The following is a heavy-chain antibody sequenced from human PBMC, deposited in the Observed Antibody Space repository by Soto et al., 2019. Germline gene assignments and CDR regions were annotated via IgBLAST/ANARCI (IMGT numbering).Heavy chain of an antibody. D-gene: IGHD3-10*01. CDR1: GFTFSDYA. Sequence: EVQLLESGGGLIQPGGSLRLSCAASGFTFSDYAMTWVRQAPGRGLEWVSVITGSGGKTFYADYVKCRFSISRDNSKNTVYLEINSLRAEDTAVYYCAKGILSDYYGSGTYDYWGQGTLVTVSS. J-gene: IGHJ4*02. CDR3: AKGILSDYYGSGTYDY. CDR2: ITGSGGKT. V-gene: IGHV3-23*01.